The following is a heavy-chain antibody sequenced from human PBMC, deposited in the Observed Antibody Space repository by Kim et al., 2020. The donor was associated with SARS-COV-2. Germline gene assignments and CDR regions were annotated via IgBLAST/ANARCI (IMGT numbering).Heavy chain of an antibody. D-gene: IGHD3-10*01. V-gene: IGHV3-7*01. Sequence: GGSLRLSCVASGFTIRTYWMTWVRQPPGKGLEWVGHIKEDGSEAYYADSVKGRFTISRDNAKNSLYLQMNSLRAEDTAVYYCTRDPGTYWCPGTLVNVTS. J-gene: IGHJ4*01. CDR3: TRDPGTY. CDR1: GFTIRTYW. CDR2: IKEDGSEA.